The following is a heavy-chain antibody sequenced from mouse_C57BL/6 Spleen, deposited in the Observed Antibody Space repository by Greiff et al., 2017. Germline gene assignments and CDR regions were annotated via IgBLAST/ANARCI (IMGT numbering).Heavy chain of an antibody. D-gene: IGHD6-1*01. V-gene: IGHV1-80*01. CDR1: GYAFSSYW. CDR2: IYPGGGDT. Sequence: QVQLQQSGAELVKPGASVKISCKASGYAFSSYWMTWVKQRPGKGLEWIGQIYPGGGDTNYNGKFKGKATLTADKSSSTAYMQLSSLTSEESAVYFCARSSAGFAYWGQGTMVTVSA. CDR3: ARSSAGFAY. J-gene: IGHJ3*01.